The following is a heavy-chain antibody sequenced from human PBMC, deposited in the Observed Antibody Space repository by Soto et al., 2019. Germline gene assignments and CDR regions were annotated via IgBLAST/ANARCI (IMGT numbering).Heavy chain of an antibody. CDR3: ARDHYVYDILTGYGYYYGMDV. Sequence: SETLTLSCTVSGGTITSDGFYWLRILPPKGKGLEWIGYIYYSGSTYYNPSLKSRVTISVDTSKNQFSLKLSSVTAADTAVYYCARDHYVYDILTGYGYYYGMDVWGQGTTVT. J-gene: IGHJ6*02. CDR2: IYYSGST. CDR1: GGTITSDGFY. V-gene: IGHV4-30-4*01. D-gene: IGHD3-9*01.